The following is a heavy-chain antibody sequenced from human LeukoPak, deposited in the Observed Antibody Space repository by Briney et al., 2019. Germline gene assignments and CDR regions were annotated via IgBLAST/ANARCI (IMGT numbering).Heavy chain of an antibody. CDR1: GGSFSGYY. CDR2: INHSGST. D-gene: IGHD3-3*01. CDR3: ATHYYDFWSGYYGPYDY. Sequence: SETLSLTCAVYGGSFSGYYWSWIRQPPGKGLEWIGEINHSGSTNYNPSLKSRVTISVDTSKNQFSLKLSSVTAADTAVYYCATHYYDFWSGYYGPYDYWGQGTLVTVSS. V-gene: IGHV4-34*01. J-gene: IGHJ4*02.